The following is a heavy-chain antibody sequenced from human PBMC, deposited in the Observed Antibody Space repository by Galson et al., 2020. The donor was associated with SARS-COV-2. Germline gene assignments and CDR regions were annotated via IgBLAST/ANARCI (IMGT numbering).Heavy chain of an antibody. Sequence: SETLSLTCAVYGGSFSDYSWTWVRQPPGKGLEWIGEISHSGSTNSSPSLKSRVFLSVDTSKHQFSLKLRSVTAADTAVYYCARGGSRPIMAFDYYDGYMDVWGKWTSVTVSS. D-gene: IGHD3-10*01. CDR3: ARGGSRPIMAFDYYDGYMDV. CDR1: GGSFSDYS. CDR2: ISHSGST. V-gene: IGHV4-34*01. J-gene: IGHJ6*03.